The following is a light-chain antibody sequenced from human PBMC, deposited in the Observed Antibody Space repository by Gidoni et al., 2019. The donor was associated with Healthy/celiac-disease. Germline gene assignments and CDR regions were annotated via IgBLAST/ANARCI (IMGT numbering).Light chain of an antibody. CDR2: AAS. J-gene: IGKJ4*01. V-gene: IGKV1-12*01. CDR3: QQANSFPLT. Sequence: DIQLPQPPSSVSASVGDRVTITCRASQSISSWLAWYQQKPEEAPKLLFYAASSLQSGVPSRSSSSGSGADFTLTISSLQPEDFATYYCQQANSFPLTFGGGTKVEIK. CDR1: QSISSW.